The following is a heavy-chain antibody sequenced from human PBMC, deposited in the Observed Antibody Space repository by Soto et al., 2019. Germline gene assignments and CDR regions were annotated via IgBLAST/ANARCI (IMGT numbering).Heavy chain of an antibody. CDR3: ARMGIAAQGPGYFDY. Sequence: SGPTLVNPTQTLTLTCTFSGFSLSTSGMCVSWIRQPPGKALEWLARIDWDDDKYYSTSLKTRLTISKDTSKNQVVLTMTNMDPVDTATYYCARMGIAAQGPGYFDYWGQGTPVTVSS. D-gene: IGHD6-6*01. CDR2: IDWDDDK. V-gene: IGHV2-70*11. J-gene: IGHJ4*02. CDR1: GFSLSTSGMC.